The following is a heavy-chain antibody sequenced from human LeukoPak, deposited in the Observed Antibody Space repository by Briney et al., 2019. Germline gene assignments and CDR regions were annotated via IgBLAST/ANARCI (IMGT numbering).Heavy chain of an antibody. J-gene: IGHJ4*02. D-gene: IGHD3-22*01. CDR1: GYTFTSYG. CDR3: ARARGRSLITTIDY. V-gene: IGHV1-18*01. Sequence: ASVTVSCKASGYTFTSYGISWVRQAPGQGLEWMGRISAYNGNTNYAQKLQGRVTMTTDTSTSTAYMELRSLRSDDTAVYYCARARGRSLITTIDYWGQGTLVTVSS. CDR2: ISAYNGNT.